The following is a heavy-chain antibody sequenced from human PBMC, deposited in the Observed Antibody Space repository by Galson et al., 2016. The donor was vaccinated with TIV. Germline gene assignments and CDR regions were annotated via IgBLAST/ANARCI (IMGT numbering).Heavy chain of an antibody. CDR2: IDWDDEK. V-gene: IGHV2-70*04. CDR3: ARNRAAAAGSFDY. J-gene: IGHJ4*02. D-gene: IGHD6-13*01. Sequence: PALVTPTQTLTLTCTFSGFSLSTRGMRVSWIRQPPGKALEWLARIDWDDEKFYSTSLRTRLTISKDTSKNQVVLTLTNMDPVDTATYYCARNRAAAAGSFDYWGQGSLVTVSS. CDR1: GFSLSTRGMR.